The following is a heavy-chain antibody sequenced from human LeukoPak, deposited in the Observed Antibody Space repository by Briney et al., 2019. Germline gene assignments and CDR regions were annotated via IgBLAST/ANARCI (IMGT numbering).Heavy chain of an antibody. D-gene: IGHD5/OR15-5a*01. CDR1: GGTFSCYA. J-gene: IGHJ5*02. V-gene: IGHV1-69*06. CDR2: IIPIFGTA. CDR3: ATSTFDNWFDP. Sequence: SVKVSCKASGGTFSCYAISWVRQAPGQGLEWMGGIIPIFGTANYAQKFQGRVTITADKSTSTAYMELSSLRSEDTAVYYCATSTFDNWFDPWGQGTLVTVSS.